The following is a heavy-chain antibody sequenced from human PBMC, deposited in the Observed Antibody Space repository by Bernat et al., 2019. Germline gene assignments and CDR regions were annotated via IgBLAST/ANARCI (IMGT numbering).Heavy chain of an antibody. CDR3: AKAGITMIVVVTYYFDY. Sequence: EVQLLESGGGLVQPGGSLRLSCAASGFTFSSYAMSWVRQAPGKGLEWVSAISGSGGSTYYADSVKGRFTISRDNSKNTLYLQMNSLSAEDTAVYYCAKAGITMIVVVTYYFDYWGQGTLVTVSS. J-gene: IGHJ4*02. V-gene: IGHV3-23*01. CDR2: ISGSGGST. D-gene: IGHD3-22*01. CDR1: GFTFSSYA.